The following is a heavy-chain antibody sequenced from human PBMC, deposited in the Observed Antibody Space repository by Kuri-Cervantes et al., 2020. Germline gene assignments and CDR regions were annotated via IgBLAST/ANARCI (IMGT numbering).Heavy chain of an antibody. CDR3: ARQKLEMATITG. D-gene: IGHD5-24*01. CDR1: DGSFSDYY. Sequence: SETLSLTCAVYDGSFSDYYWTWIRQPPGKGLEWIGEISHRGSTNYNPSLKSRVSISLDTSKNQFSLKLTSVTAADTAVYYCARQKLEMATITGWGQGTLVTVSS. V-gene: IGHV4-34*01. J-gene: IGHJ4*02. CDR2: ISHRGST.